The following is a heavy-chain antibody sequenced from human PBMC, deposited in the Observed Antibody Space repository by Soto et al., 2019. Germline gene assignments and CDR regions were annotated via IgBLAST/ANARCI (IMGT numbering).Heavy chain of an antibody. V-gene: IGHV3-23*01. CDR1: GFTFRNYA. CDR3: AKDGLEPLRGFDP. Sequence: EVQLLESGGGLVQPGGSLRLSCAASGFTFRNYAMSWVRQAPGKGLEWVSAISGSVSSTYYADSVKGRFTISRDHSKNPLDLQMGSPRAEDTAGFFWAKDGLEPLRGFDPWGQGTLVTVSS. D-gene: IGHD1-1*01. CDR2: ISGSVSST. J-gene: IGHJ5*02.